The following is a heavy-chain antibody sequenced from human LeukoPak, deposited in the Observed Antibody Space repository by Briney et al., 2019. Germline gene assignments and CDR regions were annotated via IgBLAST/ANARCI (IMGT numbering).Heavy chain of an antibody. Sequence: PGRSLRLSCAPSRVTSSSDGMHSVPEAPGKGVEWWAGVSYDGSNKLYADSVKRRFTISRENSKNTIYLQMNRLRGEDTAVYYCARASEASHCIDPWGQGTLVTVSS. CDR3: ARASEASHCIDP. CDR1: RVTSSSDG. V-gene: IGHV3-30*03. D-gene: IGHD2-2*01. J-gene: IGHJ5*02. CDR2: VSYDGSNK.